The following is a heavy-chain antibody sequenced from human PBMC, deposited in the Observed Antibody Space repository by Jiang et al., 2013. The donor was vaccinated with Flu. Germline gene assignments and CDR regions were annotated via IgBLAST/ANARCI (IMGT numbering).Heavy chain of an antibody. CDR1: GDSVSSNSGT. J-gene: IGHJ4*02. D-gene: IGHD6-13*01. CDR3: ARVPAIGIAAAGYFDY. V-gene: IGHV6-1*01. CDR2: TYYRSKWFN. Sequence: AISGDSVSSNSGTWNWIRQSPSRGLEWLGRTYYRSKWFNDYAVSVKSRITINPDTSRNQFSLQLNSVTPEDTAVYYCARVPAIGIAAAGYFDYWGQGTLVTVSS.